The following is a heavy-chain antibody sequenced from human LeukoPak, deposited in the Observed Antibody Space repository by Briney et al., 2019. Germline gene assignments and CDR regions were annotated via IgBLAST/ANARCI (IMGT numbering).Heavy chain of an antibody. Sequence: EASVKVSCKASGYTFTGYYMHWVRQAPGQGLEWMGRINPNNGGTNYAQKFQGRVTMTGDTSISTAYMEPSSLRSDDTAVYYCTRESGSYHGNDYWGQGTLVTVSS. CDR1: GYTFTGYY. D-gene: IGHD1-26*01. J-gene: IGHJ4*02. CDR3: TRESGSYHGNDY. V-gene: IGHV1-2*06. CDR2: INPNNGGT.